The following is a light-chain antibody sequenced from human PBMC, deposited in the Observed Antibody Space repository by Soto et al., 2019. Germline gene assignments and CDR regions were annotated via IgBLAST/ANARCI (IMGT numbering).Light chain of an antibody. Sequence: SALTQPASVSGSPGQSITISCTGTSSDVGNYKYVSWYQQHPGKAPKLMIYEVSNRPSGVSNRFSGSTSGNTASLTISGLQAEDETHYYCFSYTSSGTYVSGTGTKVTL. CDR2: EVS. CDR3: FSYTSSGTYV. CDR1: SSDVGNYKY. J-gene: IGLJ1*01. V-gene: IGLV2-14*01.